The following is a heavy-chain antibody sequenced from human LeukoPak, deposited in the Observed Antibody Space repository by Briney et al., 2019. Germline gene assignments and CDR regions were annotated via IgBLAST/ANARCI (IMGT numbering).Heavy chain of an antibody. CDR3: ARDGWTYYDFWSGYYYGMDV. CDR1: GYTFTSYG. V-gene: IGHV1-18*01. J-gene: IGHJ6*02. Sequence: ASVKVSCKASGYTFTSYGISWVRQAPGQGLEWMGWISAYNGNTNYAQKLQGRVTMTTDTSTSTAYMELRSLRSDDTAVYYCARDGWTYYDFWSGYYYGMDVWGQGTTVTASS. D-gene: IGHD3-3*01. CDR2: ISAYNGNT.